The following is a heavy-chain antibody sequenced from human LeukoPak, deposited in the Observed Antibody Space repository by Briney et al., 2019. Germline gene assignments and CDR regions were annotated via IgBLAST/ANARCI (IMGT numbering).Heavy chain of an antibody. Sequence: ETSVKVSCKASGYTFTHHGITWVRQAPGQGLEWLGWISAYNGDTNYAQKFQGRVTLTTDTSTSTAYMELRSLRSDDTAVYYCARDPTNTSGRYAYFDYWGQGTLVTVSS. D-gene: IGHD6-19*01. J-gene: IGHJ4*02. CDR2: ISAYNGDT. CDR3: ARDPTNTSGRYAYFDY. CDR1: GYTFTHHG. V-gene: IGHV1-18*01.